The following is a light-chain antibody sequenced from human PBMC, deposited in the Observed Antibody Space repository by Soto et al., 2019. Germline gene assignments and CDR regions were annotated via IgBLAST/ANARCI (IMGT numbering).Light chain of an antibody. CDR3: SSYAGSNSSGVV. CDR2: EVS. J-gene: IGLJ2*01. V-gene: IGLV2-8*01. Sequence: QSVLTQPPSASGSPGQSVTISCTGTSSDVGGYNYVSWYQQHPGKAPKLMIYEVSKRPSGVPDRFSGSKSGNTASLTVSGLQAEDEADYYCSSYAGSNSSGVVFGGGTKLTVL. CDR1: SSDVGGYNY.